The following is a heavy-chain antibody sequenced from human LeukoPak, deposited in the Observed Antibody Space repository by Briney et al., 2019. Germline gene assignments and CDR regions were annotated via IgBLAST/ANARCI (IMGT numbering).Heavy chain of an antibody. CDR3: ARDPGEYYYYYMDV. J-gene: IGHJ6*03. CDR2: ISSSSSYI. D-gene: IGHD3-16*01. V-gene: IGHV3-21*01. CDR1: GFTFSSYT. Sequence: KPGGSLRLSCAASGFTFSSYTMNWVRQAPGKGLEWVSSISSSSSYIYYADSMKGRFTISRDNAKNSLYLQMNSLRAEDTAVYYCARDPGEYYYYYMDVWGKGTTVTISS.